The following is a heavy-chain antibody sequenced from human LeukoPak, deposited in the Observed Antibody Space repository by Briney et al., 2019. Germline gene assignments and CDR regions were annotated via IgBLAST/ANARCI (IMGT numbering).Heavy chain of an antibody. V-gene: IGHV1-18*01. CDR1: GYTFSIYG. CDR2: ISAYNGNT. CDR3: AREGNYYDILTGFFDY. D-gene: IGHD3-9*01. Sequence: ASVKVSCKASGYTFSIYGISWVRQAPGQGLEWMGWISAYNGNTNYAQKLQGRVTMTTDTSTSTAYMELRSLRSDDTAVYYCAREGNYYDILTGFFDYWGQGTLVTVSS. J-gene: IGHJ4*02.